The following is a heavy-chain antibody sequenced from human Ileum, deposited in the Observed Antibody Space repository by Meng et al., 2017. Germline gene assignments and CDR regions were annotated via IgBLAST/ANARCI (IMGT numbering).Heavy chain of an antibody. CDR3: ASGHLDY. V-gene: IGHV3-53*02. J-gene: IGHJ4*02. CDR1: GFIVSRTF. Sequence: VRLVETGRGLPPPGGSRCLSCASSGFIVSRTFMAWVRQAPGKGLEWVSIIHSGGNTYYADSVKGQFTISRDNSKNTVYLQMNSLRAEDTAIYYCASGHLDYWGQGTLVTVSS. CDR2: IHSGGNT.